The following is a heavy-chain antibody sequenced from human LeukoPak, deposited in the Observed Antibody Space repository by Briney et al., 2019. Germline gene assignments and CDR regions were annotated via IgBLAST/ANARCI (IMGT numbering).Heavy chain of an antibody. D-gene: IGHD4-17*01. V-gene: IGHV5-51*01. Sequence: GESLKISCKGSGYSFTSYWIGWVRQMPGRGLEWMGIIYPGDSGTRYSPSFQGQVTISADKSISTAYLQWSSLKASESAMYYCYRDYGDSVRPPFDYWGQGTLVTVSS. CDR2: IYPGDSGT. CDR1: GYSFTSYW. J-gene: IGHJ4*02. CDR3: YRDYGDSVRPPFDY.